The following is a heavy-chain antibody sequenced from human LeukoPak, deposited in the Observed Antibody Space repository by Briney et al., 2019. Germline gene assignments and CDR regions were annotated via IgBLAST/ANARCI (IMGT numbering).Heavy chain of an antibody. V-gene: IGHV3-53*01. CDR3: ARGGGKGSFDY. CDR2: LYSSGTT. CDR1: GCCVSIKY. Sequence: GGSLRLSCAASGCCVSIKYMNWVRQAPGKGLEWVAILYSSGTTCYANSVKGRFTISRDNARNSLYLQMNSLRTEDTAVYYCARGGGKGSFDYWGQGTLVTVSS. J-gene: IGHJ4*02.